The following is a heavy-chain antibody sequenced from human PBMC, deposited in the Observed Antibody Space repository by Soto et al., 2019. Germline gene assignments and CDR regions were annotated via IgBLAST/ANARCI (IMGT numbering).Heavy chain of an antibody. Sequence: SETLFLTYTVSSASISSSGYTWGWIRQPPGKGLDWIGSIYYSGTTNYNPSLNSRVTISVDTSKNQFSLKVTSVTAADTAVYYCARLHGYCISSSCHGHYAMDVWGQGTTVTVSS. D-gene: IGHD2-2*01. J-gene: IGHJ6*02. CDR1: SASISSSGYT. CDR2: IYYSGTT. CDR3: ARLHGYCISSSCHGHYAMDV. V-gene: IGHV4-39*01.